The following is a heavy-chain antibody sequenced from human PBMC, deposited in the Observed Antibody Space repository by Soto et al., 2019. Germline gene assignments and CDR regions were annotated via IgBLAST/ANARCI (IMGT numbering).Heavy chain of an antibody. CDR2: IGPYGNSI. CDR3: AKTRGLGKCGGNCPGIFPFDP. J-gene: IGHJ5*02. V-gene: IGHV3-11*01. D-gene: IGHD2-21*02. Sequence: GESLKISCAASGFSFRDYFMSWLRQAPGKGLEWVSYIGPYGNSIYYADSVKGRFTISRDDAKNSLYLQMNGLRVEDTALYYCAKTRGLGKCGGNCPGIFPFDPWGQGTLVTVSS. CDR1: GFSFRDYF.